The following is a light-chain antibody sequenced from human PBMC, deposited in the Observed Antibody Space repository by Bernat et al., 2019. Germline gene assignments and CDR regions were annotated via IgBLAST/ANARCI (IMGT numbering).Light chain of an antibody. V-gene: IGLV3-25*03. J-gene: IGLJ3*02. CDR2: KDS. CDR3: QSADSSGPQV. Sequence: SYELTQPPSVSVSPVQTARITCSGDALPKQYAYWYQQKPGQAPVLVIYKDSERPSGIPERFSGSSSGTTVTLTISRVQAEDEADYYCQSADSSGPQVFGGGTKLTVL. CDR1: ALPKQY.